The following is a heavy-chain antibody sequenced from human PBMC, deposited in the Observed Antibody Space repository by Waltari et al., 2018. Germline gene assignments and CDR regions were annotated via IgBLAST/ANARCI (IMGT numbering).Heavy chain of an antibody. CDR3: AKEDRGISSSAIDC. Sequence: EVQLVESGGVVVLPGGSLRLSCAASRLIFDDYTMHWVRQAPGKGLEWVSLIYWDGYSTFYADSVKGRFTISRDNSKNSLYLQMNSLRTEDTAFYYCAKEDRGISSSAIDCWGQGTLVTVSS. V-gene: IGHV3-43*01. J-gene: IGHJ4*02. D-gene: IGHD3-16*01. CDR2: IYWDGYST. CDR1: RLIFDDYT.